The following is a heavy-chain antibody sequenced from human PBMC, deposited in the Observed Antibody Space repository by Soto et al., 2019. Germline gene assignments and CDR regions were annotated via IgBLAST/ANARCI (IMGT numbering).Heavy chain of an antibody. V-gene: IGHV4-39*01. D-gene: IGHD2-2*01. CDR2: FYYSGST. Sequence: SETLSLTCTVSGGSVTSNSYYWGWIRQPPGKGLEWIGSFYYSGSTDYNPSLKSRVTISVEASKSQLSLKLSSVTAADTAVYYCAKSPAYYYGMDVWGQGTTVTV. CDR3: AKSPAYYYGMDV. J-gene: IGHJ6*02. CDR1: GGSVTSNSYY.